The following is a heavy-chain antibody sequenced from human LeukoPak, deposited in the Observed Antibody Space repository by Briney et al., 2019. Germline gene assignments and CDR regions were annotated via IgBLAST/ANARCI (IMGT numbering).Heavy chain of an antibody. CDR2: INPKSGGT. V-gene: IGHV1-2*06. CDR3: AQRTFGELDGWFDP. D-gene: IGHD3-10*01. J-gene: IGHJ5*02. CDR1: GYIFTGYY. Sequence: GASVKVSCKAPGYIFTGYYMHWVRQAPGQGLEWMGRINPKSGGTNHAQKFQGRVTMTRDTSISTVYMELSRLRSDDTAVYYCAQRTFGELDGWFDPWGQGTLVTVSS.